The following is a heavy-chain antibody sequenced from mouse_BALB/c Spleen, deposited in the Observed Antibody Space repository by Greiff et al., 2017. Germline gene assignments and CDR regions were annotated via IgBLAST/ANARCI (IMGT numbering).Heavy chain of an antibody. CDR2: INPYNDGT. CDR1: GYTFTSYV. J-gene: IGHJ3*01. Sequence: EVQGVESGPELVKPGASVKMSCKASGYTFTSYVMHWVKQKPGQGLEWIGYINPYNDGTKYNEKFKGKATLTSDKSSSTAYMELSSLTSEDSAVYYCAIWDLAYWGQGTLVTVSA. CDR3: AIWDLAY. D-gene: IGHD4-1*01. V-gene: IGHV1-14*01.